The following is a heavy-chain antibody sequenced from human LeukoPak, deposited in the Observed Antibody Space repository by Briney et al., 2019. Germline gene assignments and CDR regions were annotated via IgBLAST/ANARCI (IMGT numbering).Heavy chain of an antibody. V-gene: IGHV3-21*01. CDR1: GFTFSSYS. Sequence: GGSLRLXCAASGFTFSSYSMNWVRQAPGKGLEWVSSISSGSSYIYYADSVKGRFTISRVNAKNSLYLQMNSLRAEDTAVYYCARRVAARPIAFDIWGQGTMVTVSS. J-gene: IGHJ3*02. D-gene: IGHD6-6*01. CDR2: ISSGSSYI. CDR3: ARRVAARPIAFDI.